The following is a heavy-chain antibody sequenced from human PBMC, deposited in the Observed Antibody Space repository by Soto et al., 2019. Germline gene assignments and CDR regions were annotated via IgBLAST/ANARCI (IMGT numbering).Heavy chain of an antibody. CDR1: GGSISSYY. D-gene: IGHD4-17*01. Sequence: SETLSLTCTVSGGSISSYYGSWIRQPPGKGLEWIGYIYYSGSTNYNPSLKSRVTISVDTSKNQFSLKLSSVTAADTAVYYCARGWLTTGGNWFDPWGQGTLVTVSS. CDR3: ARGWLTTGGNWFDP. V-gene: IGHV4-59*01. J-gene: IGHJ5*02. CDR2: IYYSGST.